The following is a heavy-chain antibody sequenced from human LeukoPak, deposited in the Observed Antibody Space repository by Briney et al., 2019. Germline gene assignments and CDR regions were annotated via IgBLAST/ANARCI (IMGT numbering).Heavy chain of an antibody. CDR3: ARDSRRVTAKDFDY. D-gene: IGHD2-15*01. Sequence: PGGSLRLSCAASGFTFSSYSMNWARQAPGKGLEWVSSISSSSSYIYYADSVKGRFTISRDNAKNSLYLQMNSLRAEDTAVYYCARDSRRVTAKDFDYWGQGTLVTVSS. J-gene: IGHJ4*02. CDR2: ISSSSSYI. CDR1: GFTFSSYS. V-gene: IGHV3-21*01.